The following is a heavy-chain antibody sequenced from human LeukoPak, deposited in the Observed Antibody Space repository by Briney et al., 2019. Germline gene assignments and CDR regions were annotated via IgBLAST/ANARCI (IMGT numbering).Heavy chain of an antibody. Sequence: SETLSLTCTVSGDSISSYYWSWIRQPPGKGLEWIGYIYYSGNTNYNPSLKSRVTISVDTSKNQFSLKLSSVTAADTAVYYCARGLISGNYYHAFDIWGQGTMVTVSS. CDR3: ARGLISGNYYHAFDI. CDR2: IYYSGNT. CDR1: GDSISSYY. D-gene: IGHD1-26*01. J-gene: IGHJ3*02. V-gene: IGHV4-59*01.